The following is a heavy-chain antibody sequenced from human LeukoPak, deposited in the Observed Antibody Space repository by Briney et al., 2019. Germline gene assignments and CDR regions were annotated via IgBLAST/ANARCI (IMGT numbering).Heavy chain of an antibody. CDR2: ISAYNGNT. CDR3: ARAGDSSGYYLDY. CDR1: GYTFTIYG. D-gene: IGHD3-22*01. V-gene: IGHV1-18*01. J-gene: IGHJ4*02. Sequence: ASVTVSFTASGYTFTIYGISWVRQAPGQGLEWMGWISAYNGNTNYAQKLQGRVTMTTDTSTSTAYMELRSLRSDDTAAYYCARAGDSSGYYLDYWGQGTLVTVSS.